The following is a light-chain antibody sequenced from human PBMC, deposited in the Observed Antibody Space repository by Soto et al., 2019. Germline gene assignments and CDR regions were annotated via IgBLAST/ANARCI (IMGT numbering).Light chain of an antibody. CDR3: QQCGGSPLFS. V-gene: IGKV3-20*01. J-gene: IGKJ3*01. Sequence: EIVLTQSPGTLPLSPGERATLSCTASQSVASSCLAWYQRKPGQAPRLLIHTTSIRATDIPDRFSGSGSGTDFTLTISRLEPEDSAVYYCQQCGGSPLFSFGPGTRVDI. CDR1: QSVASSC. CDR2: TTS.